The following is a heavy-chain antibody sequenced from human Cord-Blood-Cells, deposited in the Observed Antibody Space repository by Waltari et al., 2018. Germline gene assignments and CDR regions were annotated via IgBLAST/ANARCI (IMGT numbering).Heavy chain of an antibody. J-gene: IGHJ4*02. D-gene: IGHD7-27*01. CDR2: SNPNSGAT. V-gene: IGHV1-2*02. CDR1: GYTFTGYY. Sequence: QVQLVQSGAEVKKPGASVKVSCKASGYTFTGYYMHWVRQAPGQGLEWKGRSNPNSGATSYAQKCQGRLTMTRDTSLSTAYMELSRLRYDDTAMYYSLTGDWDQIDYWGQGTLVTVSS. CDR3: LTGDWDQIDY.